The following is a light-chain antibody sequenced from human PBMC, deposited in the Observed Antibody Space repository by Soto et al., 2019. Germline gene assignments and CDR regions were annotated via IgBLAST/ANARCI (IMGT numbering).Light chain of an antibody. V-gene: IGLV2-23*01. CDR1: RNDIGTYNL. CDR2: EGN. J-gene: IGLJ3*02. Sequence: QSALTQPASVSESPGQSISISCGGGRNDIGTYNLVSWYQQHPGKAPKLIIYEGNKRPSGVSNRFSGSRSGNTASLTISGLQAEDEADYYCCSYTVGSSLLFGGGTKVTVL. CDR3: CSYTVGSSLL.